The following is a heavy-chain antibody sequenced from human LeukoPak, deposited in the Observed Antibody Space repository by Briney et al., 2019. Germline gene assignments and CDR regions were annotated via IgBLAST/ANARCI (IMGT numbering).Heavy chain of an antibody. J-gene: IGHJ4*02. CDR1: GGSFSSSTYY. CDR3: ARHYYDSSGYYPWYFDY. D-gene: IGHD3-22*01. CDR2: IYYSGST. Sequence: SETLSLTCTVSGGSFSSSTYYWGWIRQPPGMGLEWIGSIYYSGSTYYNQSLKSRVTISVDTSKNQFSLQLTSVTAADTALYYCARHYYDSSGYYPWYFDYWGQGTLVTVSS. V-gene: IGHV4-39*01.